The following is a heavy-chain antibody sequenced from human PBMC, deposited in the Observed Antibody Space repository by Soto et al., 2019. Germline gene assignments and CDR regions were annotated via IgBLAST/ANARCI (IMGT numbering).Heavy chain of an antibody. Sequence: QVQLQESGPGLVKPSETLSLTCTVSGGSVSSGSYYWSWIRQPPGKGLEWIGYIYYSGSTNYNPSLQSRVTISVHTSKNHFSLKVSSVTAADPAVYYCARDLIFMVDTASGYYYYGMDVWGQGTTVTVSS. CDR3: ARDLIFMVDTASGYYYYGMDV. CDR1: GGSVSSGSYY. J-gene: IGHJ6*02. CDR2: IYYSGST. D-gene: IGHD5-18*01. V-gene: IGHV4-61*01.